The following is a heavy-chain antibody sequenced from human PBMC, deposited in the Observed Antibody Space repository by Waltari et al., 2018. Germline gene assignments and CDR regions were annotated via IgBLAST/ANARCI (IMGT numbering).Heavy chain of an antibody. CDR2: IYSGGST. J-gene: IGHJ4*02. CDR1: GFTVSSNY. V-gene: IGHV3-53*01. Sequence: EVQLVESGGGLIQPGGSLRLSCAASGFTVSSNYMSWVRQAPGKGLEWVSVIYSGGSTYYADSVKGRFTISRDNSKNTLYLQMNSLRAEDTAVYYCARGTTVTTQTYYFDYWGQGTLVTVSS. D-gene: IGHD4-17*01. CDR3: ARGTTVTTQTYYFDY.